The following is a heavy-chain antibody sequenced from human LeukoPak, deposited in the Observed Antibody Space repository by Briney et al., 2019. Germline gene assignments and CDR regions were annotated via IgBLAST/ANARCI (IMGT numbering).Heavy chain of an antibody. V-gene: IGHV1-46*01. Sequence: ASVKVSCKASGYTFTSYYVHWVRQAPGQGLEWMGLINTSSGRTSYAHTFQGRLTITRDTSTSTVYMELSSLRSEDTSMYYCTRWGYNLLTGYVHPEGNYWGQGTLVTVSS. CDR3: TRWGYNLLTGYVHPEGNY. CDR2: INTSSGRT. CDR1: GYTFTSYY. D-gene: IGHD3-9*01. J-gene: IGHJ4*02.